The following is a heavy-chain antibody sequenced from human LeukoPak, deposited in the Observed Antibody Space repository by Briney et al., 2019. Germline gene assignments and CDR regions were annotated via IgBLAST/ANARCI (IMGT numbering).Heavy chain of an antibody. Sequence: PGGSLRLSCAASGFTFSSYAMSWVRQAPGKGLEWLAVISYDGSDKYYAASVEGRFTISRDNSKNTLYLRMNSLRAEDTAVYYCVKGVYDSSGYYYTLGYWGQGTLVTVSS. D-gene: IGHD3-22*01. V-gene: IGHV3-30*18. CDR1: GFTFSSYA. J-gene: IGHJ4*02. CDR2: ISYDGSDK. CDR3: VKGVYDSSGYYYTLGY.